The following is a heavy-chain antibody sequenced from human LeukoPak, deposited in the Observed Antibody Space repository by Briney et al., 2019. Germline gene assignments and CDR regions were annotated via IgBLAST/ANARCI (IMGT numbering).Heavy chain of an antibody. Sequence: PGGSLRLSCAASGFSFSSFAMNWVRQAPGKGLEWVSTIGGSGGNTYYADSVKGRFTISRDNPKNTLYLQMNSLRAEDTAVYYCARTRYGDYWGQGTLVTVSS. V-gene: IGHV3-23*01. CDR3: ARTRYGDY. CDR1: GFSFSSFA. CDR2: IGGSGGNT. J-gene: IGHJ4*02. D-gene: IGHD4-17*01.